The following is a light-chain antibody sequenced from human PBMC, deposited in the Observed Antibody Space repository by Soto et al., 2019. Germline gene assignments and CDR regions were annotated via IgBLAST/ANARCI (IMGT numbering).Light chain of an antibody. Sequence: ELVLTQSPGTLSLSPGARATLSCRASQSVSSSYLAWYQQKPRQAPRLLIYGASSRATGIPDRFSGSGSGTDFTLNISRLEPEDFAVYYCQQYCSSPITVRGGTKE. J-gene: IGKJ4*02. V-gene: IGKV3-20*01. CDR3: QQYCSSPIT. CDR1: QSVSSSY. CDR2: GAS.